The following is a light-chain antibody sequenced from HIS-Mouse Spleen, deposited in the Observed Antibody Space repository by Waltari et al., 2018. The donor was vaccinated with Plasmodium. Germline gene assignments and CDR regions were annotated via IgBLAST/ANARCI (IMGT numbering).Light chain of an antibody. CDR2: AAS. J-gene: IGKJ1*01. Sequence: DIQMTQSPSSLSASVGDRVTITCRASQSISSYLNWYQQKPGKAPKLLIYAASSLQSGVPSRFSGSGSGTEFTLTISSLQPEDCATYYCQQNYNTWTFGQGTKVEIK. V-gene: IGKV1-39*01. CDR3: QQNYNTWT. CDR1: QSISSY.